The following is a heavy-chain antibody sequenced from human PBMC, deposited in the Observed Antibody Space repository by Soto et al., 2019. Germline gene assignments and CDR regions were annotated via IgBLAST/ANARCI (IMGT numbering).Heavy chain of an antibody. Sequence: ASVKESRKESGYTFTNYGISWVRQAPRKRLEWMGWISAYNGNTNYAQKLQGRVTMTTDTSTSTAYMELRSLRSDDTAVYYCARDLDYDFWSGYYIGRGFDHWGQGTLVTVSS. V-gene: IGHV1-18*01. D-gene: IGHD3-3*01. CDR3: ARDLDYDFWSGYYIGRGFDH. J-gene: IGHJ5*02. CDR2: ISAYNGNT. CDR1: GYTFTNYG.